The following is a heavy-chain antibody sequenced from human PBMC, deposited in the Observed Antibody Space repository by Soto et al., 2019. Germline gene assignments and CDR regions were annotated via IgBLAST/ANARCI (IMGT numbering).Heavy chain of an antibody. V-gene: IGHV1-69*06. Sequence: ASVKVSCKASGGTFSSYAISWVRQAPGQGLEWMGGIIPIFGTANYAQKFQGRVTITADKSTSTAYMELSSLRSEDTAVYYCARAGISSSPPYYYYGMDVWGQGTTVTVSS. CDR2: IIPIFGTA. CDR3: ARAGISSSPPYYYYGMDV. D-gene: IGHD6-6*01. CDR1: GGTFSSYA. J-gene: IGHJ6*02.